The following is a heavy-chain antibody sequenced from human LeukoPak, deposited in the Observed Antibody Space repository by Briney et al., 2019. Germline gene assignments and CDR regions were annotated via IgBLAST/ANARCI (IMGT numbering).Heavy chain of an antibody. CDR3: AKGGPSTYYYDSSGIGTFDY. J-gene: IGHJ4*02. CDR2: ISSRGSTT. D-gene: IGHD3-22*01. CDR1: GFTFIDYY. Sequence: GGSLRLSCAASGFTFIDYYMTWIRQAPGKGLEWVSYISSRGSTTYHADSVKGRFTISRDNAKNSLYLQMNSLRVEDTAVYYCAKGGPSTYYYDSSGIGTFDYWGQGTLVTVSS. V-gene: IGHV3-11*04.